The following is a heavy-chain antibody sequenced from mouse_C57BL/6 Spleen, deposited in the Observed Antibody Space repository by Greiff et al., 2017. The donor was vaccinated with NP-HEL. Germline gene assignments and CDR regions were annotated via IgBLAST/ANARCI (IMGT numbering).Heavy chain of an antibody. J-gene: IGHJ4*01. CDR3: ATYDYDGYYAMDY. V-gene: IGHV3-6*01. D-gene: IGHD2-4*01. CDR1: GYSITSGYY. Sequence: EVQVVESGPGLVKPSQSLSLTCSVTGYSITSGYYWNWIRQFPGNKLEWMGYISYDGSNNYNPSLKNRISITRDTSKNQFFLKLNSVTTEDTATYYCATYDYDGYYAMDYWGQGTSVTVSS. CDR2: ISYDGSN.